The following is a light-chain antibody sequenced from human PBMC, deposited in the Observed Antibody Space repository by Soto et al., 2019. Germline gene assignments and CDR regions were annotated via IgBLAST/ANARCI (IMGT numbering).Light chain of an antibody. Sequence: EIVLTQSPGTLSLSPGEIATLSCRASQSVGNSFLAWYQQKPGQAPTLLIYDASSRASGLPDRFSGSGSETDFTLTVSRLEPEDFAVYFCHQYGSSPQTFGQGTKVDIK. J-gene: IGKJ1*01. CDR1: QSVGNSF. CDR2: DAS. CDR3: HQYGSSPQT. V-gene: IGKV3-20*01.